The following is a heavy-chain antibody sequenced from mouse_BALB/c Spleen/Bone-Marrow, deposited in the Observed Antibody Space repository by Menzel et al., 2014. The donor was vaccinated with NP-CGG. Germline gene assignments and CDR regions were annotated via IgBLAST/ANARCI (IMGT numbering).Heavy chain of an antibody. V-gene: IGHV14-3*02. D-gene: IGHD2-14*01. J-gene: IGHJ3*01. CDR2: IDPANGNT. CDR3: AYYRYDEGGFAF. Sequence: EVQLQQSGAELVKPGASVKLSCTASGFNIKDTYMHWVKQRPEQGLEWIVGIDPANGNTKYDPKFQGKATIKADTSSNTAYLQLSSLTSEDTAVYYCAYYRYDEGGFAFWGQGTLVTVSA. CDR1: GFNIKDTY.